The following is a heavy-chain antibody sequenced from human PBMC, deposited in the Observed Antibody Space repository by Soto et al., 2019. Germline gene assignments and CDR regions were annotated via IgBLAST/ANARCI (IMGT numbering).Heavy chain of an antibody. V-gene: IGHV3-66*01. CDR2: IHSGGDT. D-gene: IGHD3-3*02. J-gene: IGHJ4*02. CDR1: GFSVSSNY. Sequence: EVKLVESGGGLVQPGGSLRLSCTVSGFSVSSNYMSWVRQAPGKGLEWVSIIHSGGDTYYADSVKDRFTISRDRSKNTVQLQMNNLRVEDTAVYYCARDPGYSQPFLEYLFYGGQGTLVTVSS. CDR3: ARDPGYSQPFLEYLFY.